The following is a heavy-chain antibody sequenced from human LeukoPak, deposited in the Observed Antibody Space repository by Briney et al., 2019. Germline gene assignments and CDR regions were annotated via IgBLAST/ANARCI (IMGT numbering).Heavy chain of an antibody. J-gene: IGHJ4*02. CDR3: ARDSLHCSSTSCYRYYYDSSALDY. D-gene: IGHD2-2*01. CDR1: GDSISSGNFY. Sequence: PSETLSLTCTVSGDSISSGNFYWSWIRQPAGKGLEWIGRIYTGGSTNYNPSLKSRVTISVDTSKNQFSLKLSSVTAADTAVYYCARDSLHCSSTSCYRYYYDSSALDYWGQGTLVTVSS. CDR2: IYTGGST. V-gene: IGHV4-61*02.